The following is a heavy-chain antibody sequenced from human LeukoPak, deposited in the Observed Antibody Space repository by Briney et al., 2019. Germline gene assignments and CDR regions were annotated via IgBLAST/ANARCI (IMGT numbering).Heavy chain of an antibody. CDR1: GGSISSSSYY. J-gene: IGHJ4*02. CDR2: IYYSGST. CDR3: ARVLDRYSGYDYPIDY. Sequence: SETLSLTCTVSGGSISSSSYYWGWIRQPPGKGLEWIGSIYYSGSTYYNPSLKSRVTISVDTSKNQFSLKLSSVTAADTAVYYCARVLDRYSGYDYPIDYWGQGTLVTVSS. D-gene: IGHD5-12*01. V-gene: IGHV4-39*07.